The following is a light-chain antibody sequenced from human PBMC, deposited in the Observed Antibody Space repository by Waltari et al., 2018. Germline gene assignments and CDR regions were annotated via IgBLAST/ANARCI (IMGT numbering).Light chain of an antibody. CDR2: EVS. CDR1: SSDVGGYNY. CDR3: SSYTSXSTPLYV. J-gene: IGLJ1*01. V-gene: IGLV2-14*01. Sequence: SALTQPASVSGSPGQXITISCTGTSSDVGGYNYVSWYQQHPGKAPKLMIYEVSNRPSGVSNRFSGSKSGNTASLTISGLQAEDEADYYCSSYTSXSTPLYVFGTGTKVTVL.